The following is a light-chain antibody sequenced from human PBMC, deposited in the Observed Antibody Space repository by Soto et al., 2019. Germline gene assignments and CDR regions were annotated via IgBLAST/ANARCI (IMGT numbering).Light chain of an antibody. CDR2: GPS. CDR3: QQYKNWPAIT. J-gene: IGKJ5*01. Sequence: EIVMTQSPATLSVSPGERATLSCRASRSVSSNLAWYQQKPGQAPRLLIYGPSTRATGIPARFSGSVSGTEFPLTISSLQSEDFAMYYCQQYKNWPAITFGQGTRLEI. CDR1: RSVSSN. V-gene: IGKV3D-15*01.